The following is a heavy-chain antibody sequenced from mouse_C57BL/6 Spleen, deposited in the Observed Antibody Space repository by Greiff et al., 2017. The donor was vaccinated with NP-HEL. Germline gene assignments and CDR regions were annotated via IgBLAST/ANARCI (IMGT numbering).Heavy chain of an antibody. D-gene: IGHD1-1*01. V-gene: IGHV1-52*01. CDR3: AIPIITTVVATDY. J-gene: IGHJ2*01. CDR2: IDPSDSET. CDR1: GYTFTSYW. Sequence: QVQLQQPGAELVRPGSSVKLSCKASGYTFTSYWMHWVKQRPIQGLEWIGNIDPSDSETPYNQKFKDKATLTVDKSSSTAYMQLSSLTSEDSAVFYCAIPIITTVVATDYWGQGTTLTVSS.